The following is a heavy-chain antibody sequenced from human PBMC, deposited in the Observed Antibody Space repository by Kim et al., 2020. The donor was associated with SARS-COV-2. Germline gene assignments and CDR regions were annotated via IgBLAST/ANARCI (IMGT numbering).Heavy chain of an antibody. CDR2: IWYDGSNE. V-gene: IGHV3-33*06. CDR1: GFTFSSYG. Sequence: GGSLRLSCAASGFTFSSYGMHWVRQAPGKGLEWVAVIWYDGSNEYYADSVKGRFTISRDNSKNTLYLQMNSLRGEDTAVYYCAKDGGMATISHKYCELWGRGTLVTVSS. J-gene: IGHJ2*01. CDR3: AKDGGMATISHKYCEL. D-gene: IGHD3-3*01.